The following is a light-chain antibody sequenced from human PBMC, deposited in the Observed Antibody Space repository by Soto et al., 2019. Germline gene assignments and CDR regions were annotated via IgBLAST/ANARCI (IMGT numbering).Light chain of an antibody. CDR2: AAS. V-gene: IGKV1-39*01. CDR1: QSISTY. CDR3: QQSYDMPWT. Sequence: DIQMTQSPSSLSASVGDTVTITCRASQSISTYLSWYQQKPGKAPKLLIYAASILQSGVPSRFSGSGSGTDFTLTINSLQPGDFAGYHCQQSYDMPWTFGQGTKVDIK. J-gene: IGKJ1*01.